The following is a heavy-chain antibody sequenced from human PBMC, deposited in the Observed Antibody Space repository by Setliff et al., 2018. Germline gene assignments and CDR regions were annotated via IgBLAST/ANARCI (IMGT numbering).Heavy chain of an antibody. CDR1: GYTFTYRY. V-gene: IGHV1-45*02. CDR2: ITPFNDNT. J-gene: IGHJ4*02. CDR3: ATFIRPGYYYGSGSYSD. Sequence: SVKVSCKASGYTFTYRYLHWVRQAPGQALEWMGWITPFNDNTNYAQKFQDRVTITRDRSMSTAYMELSSLRSEDTAVYYCATFIRPGYYYGSGSYSDWGQGTLVTVSS. D-gene: IGHD3-10*01.